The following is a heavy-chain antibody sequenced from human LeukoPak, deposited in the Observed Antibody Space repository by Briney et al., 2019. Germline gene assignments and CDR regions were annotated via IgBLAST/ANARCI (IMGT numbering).Heavy chain of an antibody. J-gene: IGHJ5*01. V-gene: IGHV3-30*02. Sequence: GGSLRLSCAASGFTFHRYGMDWVRQAPGKGLEWVTFIRYDGSNEYYADSVKGRFSISRDNSKNTVYLQMNSLRVEDTAVYYCAKDYEAFYNGLGSLPLDSWGQGTLVTVSS. D-gene: IGHD3-10*01. CDR1: GFTFHRYG. CDR2: IRYDGSNE. CDR3: AKDYEAFYNGLGSLPLDS.